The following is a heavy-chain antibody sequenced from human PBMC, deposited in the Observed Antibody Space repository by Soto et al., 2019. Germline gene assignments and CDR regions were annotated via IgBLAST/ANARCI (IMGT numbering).Heavy chain of an antibody. Sequence: PSETLSLTCTVSGGSISSSSYYWGWIRQPPGKGLKWIGSIYYSGSTYYNPSLKSRVTISVDTSKNQFSLKLSSVTAADTAVYYCARYCSGGSCFAFDYWGQGTPVTVSS. J-gene: IGHJ4*02. CDR1: GGSISSSSYY. D-gene: IGHD2-15*01. CDR3: ARYCSGGSCFAFDY. CDR2: IYYSGST. V-gene: IGHV4-39*01.